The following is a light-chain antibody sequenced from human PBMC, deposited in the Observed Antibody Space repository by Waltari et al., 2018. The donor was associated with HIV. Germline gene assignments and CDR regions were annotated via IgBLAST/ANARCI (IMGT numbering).Light chain of an antibody. CDR1: NSNNGSNT. V-gene: IGLV1-44*01. CDR2: NNK. CDR3: AAWDDSLNGVV. J-gene: IGLJ2*01. Sequence: SVLTQPPSASGTPGQRFTISCSGSNSNNGSNTVNWYHQLPGTAPKLLIYNNKQRPSGVPDRISGSKSGTSASLAISGLQSEDEADYYCAAWDDSLNGVVFGGGTKLTVL.